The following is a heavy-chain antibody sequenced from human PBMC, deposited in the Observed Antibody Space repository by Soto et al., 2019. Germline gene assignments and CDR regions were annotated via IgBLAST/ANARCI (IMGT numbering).Heavy chain of an antibody. J-gene: IGHJ2*01. D-gene: IGHD1-7*01. Sequence: QVQLQESGPGLVKPSGTLSLTCAVSGGSIRSSNWWSWVRQPPGKGLEWIGEIYHSGRTNYNPSLKSRVTISVDKSKNQFPLKLSSVTAADTAVYYCARSYWNSPNWYFDLWGRGTLVTVSS. V-gene: IGHV4-4*02. CDR1: GGSIRSSNW. CDR2: IYHSGRT. CDR3: ARSYWNSPNWYFDL.